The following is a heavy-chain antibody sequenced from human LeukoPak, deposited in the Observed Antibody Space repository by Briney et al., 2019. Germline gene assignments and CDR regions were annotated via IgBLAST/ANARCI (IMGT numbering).Heavy chain of an antibody. Sequence: PGGSLRLSCAASGFTFTTYSMNRIRQSPGKGLEWVSSITSPVGRIYYADSLKGRITISRDNARNSLYLQMNSLTAEDTAVYYCATDGRSSGWYGFDYWGLGTLVTVSS. D-gene: IGHD6-19*01. J-gene: IGHJ4*02. CDR3: ATDGRSSGWYGFDY. V-gene: IGHV3-21*01. CDR1: GFTFTTYS. CDR2: ITSPVGRI.